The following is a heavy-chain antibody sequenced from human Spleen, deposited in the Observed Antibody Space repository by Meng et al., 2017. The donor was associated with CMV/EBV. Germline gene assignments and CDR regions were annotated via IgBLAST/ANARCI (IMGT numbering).Heavy chain of an antibody. V-gene: IGHV7-4-1*02. CDR3: VREATMIRGVSPWS. CDR1: GYTFTAYP. J-gene: IGHJ4*02. CDR2: INTNTGNP. D-gene: IGHD3-10*01. Sequence: QVQLVQSGSELKKPGASVKVSCKASGYTFTAYPMNWVRQAPGQGLEWMGWINTNTGNPTYAQGFTGRFVFSLDTAVSTTYLQISSLEAEDTAVYYCVREATMIRGVSPWSWGQGTLVTVSS.